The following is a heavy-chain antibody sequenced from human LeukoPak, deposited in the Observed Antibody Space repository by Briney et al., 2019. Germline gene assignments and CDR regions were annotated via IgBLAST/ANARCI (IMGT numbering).Heavy chain of an antibody. V-gene: IGHV4-61*01. Sequence: PSETLSLTCTVSGGSVSSGSYYWSWIRQPPGKGLGWIGYIYYSGSTNYNPSLKSRVTISVDTSKNQFSLTLSSVTAADTAVYYCARRLVSGSYYWGQGTLVTVSS. J-gene: IGHJ4*02. D-gene: IGHD1-26*01. CDR3: ARRLVSGSYY. CDR1: GGSVSSGSYY. CDR2: IYYSGST.